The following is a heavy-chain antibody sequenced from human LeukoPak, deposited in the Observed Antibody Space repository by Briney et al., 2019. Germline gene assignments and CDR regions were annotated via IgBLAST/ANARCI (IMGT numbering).Heavy chain of an antibody. Sequence: TGGSLRLSCAASGFTVSSNYMSWVRQAPGKGLEWVSVIYSGGSTYYADSVKGRFTISRDNSKNTLYLRMNSLRAEDTAVYYCARDVALSTYHFDSSGLLDYWGQGTLVTVSS. CDR1: GFTVSSNY. D-gene: IGHD3-22*01. V-gene: IGHV3-53*01. CDR3: ARDVALSTYHFDSSGLLDY. CDR2: IYSGGST. J-gene: IGHJ4*02.